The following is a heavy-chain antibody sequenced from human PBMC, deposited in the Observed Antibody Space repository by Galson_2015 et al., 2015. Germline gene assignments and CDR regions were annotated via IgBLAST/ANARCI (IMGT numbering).Heavy chain of an antibody. CDR3: ARGRDGDYPDYYYYYYMDV. CDR2: ISAYNGNT. Sequence: SVKVSCKASGYTFTSYGISWVRQAPGQGLEWMGWISAYNGNTNYAQKLQGRVTMTTDTSTSTAYMELRSLRSDDTAVYYCARGRDGDYPDYYYYYYMDVWGKGTTVTVSS. CDR1: GYTFTSYG. J-gene: IGHJ6*03. V-gene: IGHV1-18*01. D-gene: IGHD4-17*01.